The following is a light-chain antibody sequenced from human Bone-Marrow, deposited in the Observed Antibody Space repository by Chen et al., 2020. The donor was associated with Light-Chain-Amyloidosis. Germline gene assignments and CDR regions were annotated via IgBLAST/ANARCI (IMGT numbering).Light chain of an antibody. CDR3: SSFTSSSSYV. CDR2: AVS. Sequence: QSPRPQPASVSGSPGQSITISCTGTSGDVGTYNYVSWYQQHPGKAPKVMIYAVSNRPSGVSNRFSGSKSDNTASLTISGLQAEDEADYYCSSFTSSSSYVFGPGTKVTVL. V-gene: IGLV2-14*01. J-gene: IGLJ1*01. CDR1: SGDVGTYNY.